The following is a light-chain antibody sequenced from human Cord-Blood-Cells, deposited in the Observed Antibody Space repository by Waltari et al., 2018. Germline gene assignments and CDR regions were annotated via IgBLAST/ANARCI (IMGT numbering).Light chain of an antibody. V-gene: IGKV3D-15*01. CDR2: GAS. CDR1: QSVSSN. J-gene: IGKJ3*01. CDR3: QQYNNWPFT. Sequence: EIVMTQSPANLSVSPGERATLSCRASQSVSSNLAWYQQKPGQAPRLLIYGASIRATGIPARFSGSGSGTEFTLTISSLQSEDFAVYYCQQYNNWPFTFGPGTKVDIK.